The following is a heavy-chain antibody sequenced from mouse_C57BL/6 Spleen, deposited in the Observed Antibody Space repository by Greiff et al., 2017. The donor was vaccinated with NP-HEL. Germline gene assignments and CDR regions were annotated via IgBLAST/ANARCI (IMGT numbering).Heavy chain of an antibody. J-gene: IGHJ3*01. CDR1: GFTFSDYG. V-gene: IGHV5-17*01. CDR3: ARNYGSSYWFAC. Sequence: DVHLVESGGGLVKPGGSLKLSCAASGFTFSDYGMHWVRQAPEKGLEWVAYISSGSSTIYYADTVKGRFTISRDNAKNTLFLQMTSLRSEDTAMYYCARNYGSSYWFACWGQGTLVTVSA. D-gene: IGHD1-1*01. CDR2: ISSGSSTI.